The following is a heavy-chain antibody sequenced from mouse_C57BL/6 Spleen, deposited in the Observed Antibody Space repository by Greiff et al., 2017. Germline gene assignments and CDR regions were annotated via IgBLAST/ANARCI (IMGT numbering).Heavy chain of an antibody. Sequence: EVMLVESGGGLVQPGGSLSLSCAASGFTFTAYYMSWVRQPPGKALEWLGFIRNKAKGYTTEYSASVKGRFTISRDNSQSILYLQMNALIAEDSAAYYCARLDYGDYFDYWGQGTTLTVSS. D-gene: IGHD2-4*01. CDR3: ARLDYGDYFDY. CDR1: GFTFTAYY. J-gene: IGHJ2*01. V-gene: IGHV7-3*01. CDR2: IRNKAKGYTT.